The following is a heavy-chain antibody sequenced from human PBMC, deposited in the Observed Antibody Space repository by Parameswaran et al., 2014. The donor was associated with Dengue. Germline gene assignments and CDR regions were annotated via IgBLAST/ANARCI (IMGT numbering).Heavy chain of an antibody. V-gene: IGHV3-30*18. Sequence: WIRQPPGKGLEWVAVISYDGSNKYYADSVKGRFTISRDNSKNTLYLQMNSLRAEDTAVYYCAKTSSGYYFDYWGQGTLVTVSS. CDR2: ISYDGSNK. D-gene: IGHD3-22*01. CDR3: AKTSSGYYFDY. J-gene: IGHJ4*02.